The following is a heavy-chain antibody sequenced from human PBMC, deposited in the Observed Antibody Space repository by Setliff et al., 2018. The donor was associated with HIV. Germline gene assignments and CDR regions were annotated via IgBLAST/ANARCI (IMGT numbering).Heavy chain of an antibody. J-gene: IGHJ4*02. D-gene: IGHD6-19*01. Sequence: SETLSLTCTVSGGSISSSSYFWGWIRQPPGKGLEWIATVYYTGSTYDNPSLKSRVTLSIDTSKNQFSLKLSSVTAADTAMYYCARVTNSGQGRFDYWGQGTLVTVSS. V-gene: IGHV4-39*07. CDR2: VYYTGST. CDR1: GGSISSSSYF. CDR3: ARVTNSGQGRFDY.